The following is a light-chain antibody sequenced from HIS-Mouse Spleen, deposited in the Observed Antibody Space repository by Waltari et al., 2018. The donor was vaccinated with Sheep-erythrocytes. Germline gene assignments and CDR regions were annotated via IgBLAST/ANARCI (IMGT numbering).Light chain of an antibody. J-gene: IGLJ1*01. V-gene: IGLV2-11*01. CDR3: CSYAGSYNHV. Sequence: QSALTQPRSVPGSPGQSVTISCTGTSSDVGGYNYVSWYQQHPGKAPKPMISDVSKRPSGVLDRFSGSKSGNTASLTISVLQAEDEADYYCCSYAGSYNHVFATGTKVTVL. CDR2: DVS. CDR1: SSDVGGYNY.